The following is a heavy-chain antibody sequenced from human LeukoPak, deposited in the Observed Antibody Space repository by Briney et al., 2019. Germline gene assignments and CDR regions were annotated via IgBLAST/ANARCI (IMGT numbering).Heavy chain of an antibody. CDR2: ISYSGST. V-gene: IGHV4-59*01. Sequence: SETLSLTCTVSGDSISSYHWSWIRQPPGKGLEWIGYISYSGSTSCNPSLKSRVTISVDTSENQFSLKLSSVTASDTAAYYCARVGRGDYVWGSYSFDYWGQGTLVTVSS. CDR3: ARVGRGDYVWGSYSFDY. J-gene: IGHJ4*02. D-gene: IGHD3-16*01. CDR1: GDSISSYH.